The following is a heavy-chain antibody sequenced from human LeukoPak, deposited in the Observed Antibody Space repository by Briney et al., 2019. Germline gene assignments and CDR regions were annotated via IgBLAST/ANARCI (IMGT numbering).Heavy chain of an antibody. CDR2: IIPIFGTA. Sequence: EASVKVSCKASGGTFSSYAISWVRQAPGQGLEWMGRIIPIFGTANYAQKFQGRVTITTDESTSTAYMELSSLRSEDTAVYYCARDRQWLGKYYFDYWGQGTLVTVSS. V-gene: IGHV1-69*05. D-gene: IGHD6-19*01. J-gene: IGHJ4*02. CDR3: ARDRQWLGKYYFDY. CDR1: GGTFSSYA.